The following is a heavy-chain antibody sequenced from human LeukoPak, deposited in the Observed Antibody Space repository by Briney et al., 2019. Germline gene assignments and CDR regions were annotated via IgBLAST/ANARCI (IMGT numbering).Heavy chain of an antibody. CDR1: GGSFSGYY. V-gene: IGHV4-34*01. D-gene: IGHD1-7*01. Sequence: SETLSLTCAVYGGSFSGYYWSWIRQPPGKGLEWIGEINHSGSTNYNPSLKSRVTISVDTSKNQFSLKLSSVTAADTAVYYCARGPNRRDNWNYYYYYYYGMDVWGQGTTVTVSS. CDR2: INHSGST. CDR3: ARGPNRRDNWNYYYYYYYGMDV. J-gene: IGHJ6*02.